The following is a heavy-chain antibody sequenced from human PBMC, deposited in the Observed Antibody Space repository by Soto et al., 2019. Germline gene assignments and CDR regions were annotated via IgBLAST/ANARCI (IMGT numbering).Heavy chain of an antibody. J-gene: IGHJ3*02. V-gene: IGHV4-39*01. D-gene: IGHD3-9*01. CDR1: GGSISSSSYY. Sequence: PSETLSLTCTASGGSISSSSYYWGWIRQPPGKGLEWIGSIYYSGSTYYNPSLKSRVTISVDTSKNQFSLKLSSVTAADTAVYYWARPFLRYFDYDAFDIWGQGTTVTVSS. CDR2: IYYSGST. CDR3: ARPFLRYFDYDAFDI.